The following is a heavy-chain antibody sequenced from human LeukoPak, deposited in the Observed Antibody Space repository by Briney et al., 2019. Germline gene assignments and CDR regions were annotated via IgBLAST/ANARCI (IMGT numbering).Heavy chain of an antibody. CDR3: ARYYYDSSGYYFFDY. V-gene: IGHV3-53*01. D-gene: IGHD3-22*01. Sequence: PGGSLRLSCAASEFTFSNYVMNWVRQAPGKGLEWVSVIYSGGSTYYADSVKGRFTISRDNSKNTLYLQMNSLRAEDTAVYYCARYYYDSSGYYFFDYWGQGTLVTVSS. CDR2: IYSGGST. J-gene: IGHJ4*02. CDR1: EFTFSNYV.